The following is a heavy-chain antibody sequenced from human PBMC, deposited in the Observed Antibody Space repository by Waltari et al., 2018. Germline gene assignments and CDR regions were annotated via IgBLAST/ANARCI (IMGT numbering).Heavy chain of an antibody. J-gene: IGHJ4*02. CDR1: GDYMSSPYW. V-gene: IGHV4-4*02. D-gene: IGHD2-15*01. Sequence: QLQLQESGPRLVKPSGTLSLTCAVSGDYMSSPYWWSWVRQSPGKGLQWIGQVQRSGRTNYNPSFASRVSISVDTSTNQFSLKLTSATAADTAVYFCARDRGRGIYLDTWGQGTLVTVSP. CDR2: VQRSGRT. CDR3: ARDRGRGIYLDT.